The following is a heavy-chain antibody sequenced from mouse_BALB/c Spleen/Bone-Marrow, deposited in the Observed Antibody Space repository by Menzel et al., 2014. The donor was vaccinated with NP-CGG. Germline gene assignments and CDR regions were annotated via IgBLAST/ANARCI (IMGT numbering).Heavy chain of an antibody. CDR1: GYSITSDYA. V-gene: IGHV3-2*02. J-gene: IGHJ3*01. Sequence: VQLQQSGPGLVKPSQSLSLTCTVTGYSITSDYAWNWIRQFPGNKLEWMGYISYSGSTSYNPSLKGRISITRDTSKNQFFLQLNSVTTEDTATYYCAREGVYYGSFAYWGQGTLVTVSA. CDR2: ISYSGST. CDR3: AREGVYYGSFAY. D-gene: IGHD1-1*01.